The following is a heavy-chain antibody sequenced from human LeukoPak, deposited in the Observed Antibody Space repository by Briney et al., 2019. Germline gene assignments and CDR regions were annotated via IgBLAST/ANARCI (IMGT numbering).Heavy chain of an antibody. CDR1: GYTFNTYD. CDR2: MKPDSGGT. Sequence: ASVRVSCKASGYTFNTYDINWVRQATGQGPEWMGWMKPDSGGTGYAPRFQGRVTMTRNMSISTAYMELSSLRSEDTAVYYCVRGGLHCRGTDCYSTGLFDSWGRGTLVIVSS. V-gene: IGHV1-8*02. D-gene: IGHD2-21*02. J-gene: IGHJ4*02. CDR3: VRGGLHCRGTDCYSTGLFDS.